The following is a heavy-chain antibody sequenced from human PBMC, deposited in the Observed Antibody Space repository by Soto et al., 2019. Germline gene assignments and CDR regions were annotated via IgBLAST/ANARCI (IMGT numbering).Heavy chain of an antibody. D-gene: IGHD6-19*01. J-gene: IGHJ6*02. CDR1: GFTFSSYS. V-gene: IGHV3-21*01. CDR3: AILSSGWLLTVTLAYGMDV. Sequence: GGSLRLSCAASGFTFSSYSMNWVRQAPGKGLEWVSSISSSSSYIYYADSVKGRFTISRDNAKNSLYLQMNSLRAEDTAVYYCAILSSGWLLTVTLAYGMDVWGQGTTVTVSS. CDR2: ISSSSSYI.